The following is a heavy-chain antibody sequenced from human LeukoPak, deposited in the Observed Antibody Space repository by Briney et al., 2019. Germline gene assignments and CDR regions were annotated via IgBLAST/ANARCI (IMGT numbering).Heavy chain of an antibody. Sequence: ASVKVSCKASGYTFTGYYMHWVRQAPGQGLEWMGWINPNSGGTNYAQKFQGRVTITADESTSTAYMELSSLRSEDTAVYYCAANPNIAPAAVNWFDPWGQGTLVTVSS. CDR3: AANPNIAPAAVNWFDP. CDR2: INPNSGGT. J-gene: IGHJ5*02. CDR1: GYTFTGYY. D-gene: IGHD6-13*01. V-gene: IGHV1-2*02.